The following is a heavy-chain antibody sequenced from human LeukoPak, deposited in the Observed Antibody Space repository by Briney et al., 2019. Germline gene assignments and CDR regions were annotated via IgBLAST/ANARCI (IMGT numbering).Heavy chain of an antibody. CDR3: AKGSGDILTYFDY. CDR2: ISGSGGST. J-gene: IGHJ4*02. D-gene: IGHD3-9*01. Sequence: PGGSLRLSCAAPGFTFSSYAMNWVRQAPGKGLEWVSGISGSGGSTYYADSVKGRFTISRDNSKNTLYLQMNSLRAEDTAVYFCAKGSGDILTYFDYWGQGTLVTVSS. CDR1: GFTFSSYA. V-gene: IGHV3-23*01.